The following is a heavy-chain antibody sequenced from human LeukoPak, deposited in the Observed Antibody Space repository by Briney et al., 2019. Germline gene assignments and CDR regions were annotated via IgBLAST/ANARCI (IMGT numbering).Heavy chain of an antibody. J-gene: IGHJ3*02. Sequence: PSETLSLTCAVSGGSISSGGYSWSWIRQPPGKGLEWIGYIYHSGSTYYNPSLKSRVTISVDRSKNQFSLKLSSVTAADTAVYYCMRNHRYGSGGNAFDIWGQGTMVTVSS. CDR1: GGSISSGGYS. CDR2: IYHSGST. D-gene: IGHD3-10*01. V-gene: IGHV4-30-2*01. CDR3: MRNHRYGSGGNAFDI.